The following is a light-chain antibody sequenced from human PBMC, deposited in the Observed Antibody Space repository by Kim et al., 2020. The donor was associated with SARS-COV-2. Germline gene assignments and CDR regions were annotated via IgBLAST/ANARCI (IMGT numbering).Light chain of an antibody. CDR3: QSYNNDNQV. V-gene: IGLV6-57*04. CDR2: DNK. CDR1: SGSIANNY. Sequence: NFMLTQPHSVSESPGKTVTISCTRSSGSIANNYVQWYQQRPGSAPTIVIYDNKQRPSGVPDRFSGSIDSSSNSASLSISGLRTEDEADYYCQSYNNDNQVFGGGTQLTVL. J-gene: IGLJ2*01.